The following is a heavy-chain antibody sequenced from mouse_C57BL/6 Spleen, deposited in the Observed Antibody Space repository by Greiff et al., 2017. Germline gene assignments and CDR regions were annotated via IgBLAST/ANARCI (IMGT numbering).Heavy chain of an antibody. D-gene: IGHD1-1*01. V-gene: IGHV3-6*01. CDR1: GYYITSGYY. J-gene: IGHJ2*01. Sequence: EVKLQESGPGLVKPSQSLSLTCSVTGYYITSGYYWNWIRQFPGNQLEWMGYRSYDGSNNYNPSLKNRISITRDTSKNQFFLKLNSVTTENTATYYGARGTTVVGDFFDYWGQGTTLTVSS. CDR3: ARGTTVVGDFFDY. CDR2: RSYDGSN.